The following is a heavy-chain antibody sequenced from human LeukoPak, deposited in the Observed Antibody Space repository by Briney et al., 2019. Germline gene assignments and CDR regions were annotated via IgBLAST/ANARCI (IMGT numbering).Heavy chain of an antibody. D-gene: IGHD6-13*01. J-gene: IGHJ4*02. Sequence: SETLSLTCTVSGVSLTTYYWSWVRHPPGKRLEWLGYIYSSGTTNYSPSLKSRVTISLDTSRNRFSLHLTSVTAADTAVYYCARSPYSSSWYDFDYWGQGTLVTVSS. CDR1: GVSLTTYY. CDR3: ARSPYSSSWYDFDY. CDR2: IYSSGTT. V-gene: IGHV4-59*01.